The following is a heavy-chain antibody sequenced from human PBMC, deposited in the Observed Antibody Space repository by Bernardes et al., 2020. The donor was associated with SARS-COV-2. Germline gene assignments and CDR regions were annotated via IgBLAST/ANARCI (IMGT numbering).Heavy chain of an antibody. CDR1: GYTFTSYG. CDR3: ARVRDLGVRGVIPYDY. J-gene: IGHJ4*02. D-gene: IGHD3-10*01. Sequence: ASVKVSCKASGYTFTSYGISWVGQAPGQGLEWMGWISAYNGNTNYAQKLQGRVTMTTDTSTSTAYMELRSLRSDDTAVYYCARVRDLGVRGVIPYDYWGQGTLVTVSS. CDR2: ISAYNGNT. V-gene: IGHV1-18*01.